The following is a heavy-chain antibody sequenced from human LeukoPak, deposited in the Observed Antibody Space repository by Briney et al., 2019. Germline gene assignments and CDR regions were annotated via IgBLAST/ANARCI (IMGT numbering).Heavy chain of an antibody. D-gene: IGHD3-10*01. CDR3: ARHTFHSGAFDI. Sequence: PSETLSLTCTVSGGSISSRSYYWGWIRQPPGKGLEWIGSIYYSGSTYYNPSLKSRVTISVDTSKNQFSLKLSSVTAADTAVYYCARHTFHSGAFDIWGQGTMVTVSS. CDR2: IYYSGST. J-gene: IGHJ3*02. CDR1: GGSISSRSYY. V-gene: IGHV4-39*01.